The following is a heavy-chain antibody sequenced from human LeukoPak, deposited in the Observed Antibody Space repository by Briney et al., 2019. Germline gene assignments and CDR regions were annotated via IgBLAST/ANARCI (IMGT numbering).Heavy chain of an antibody. D-gene: IGHD4-17*01. J-gene: IGHJ4*02. Sequence: PSETLSLTCAVSGVSFNDYYWSWVRPPPGKGLEWIGEINHSGYTNDSPSLKSRVTLSIDTSRKPFSLNLRSVTVADTGIYYCTRMTTGYDYWGQGTLVTVSS. CDR2: INHSGYT. CDR1: GVSFNDYY. CDR3: TRMTTGYDY. V-gene: IGHV4-34*01.